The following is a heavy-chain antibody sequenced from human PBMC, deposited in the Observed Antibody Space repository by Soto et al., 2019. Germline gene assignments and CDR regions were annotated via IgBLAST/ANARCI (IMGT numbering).Heavy chain of an antibody. CDR3: AKAPRYYYDSSGYWSYVYYYGMDV. V-gene: IGHV3-30*18. D-gene: IGHD3-22*01. CDR2: ISYDGSNK. J-gene: IGHJ6*02. Sequence: PGGSLRLSCAASGFTFSSYGMHWVRQAPGKGLEWVAVISYDGSNKYYADSVKGRFTISRDNSKNTLYLQMNSLRAEDTAVYYCAKAPRYYYDSSGYWSYVYYYGMDVWGQGTTVTVSS. CDR1: GFTFSSYG.